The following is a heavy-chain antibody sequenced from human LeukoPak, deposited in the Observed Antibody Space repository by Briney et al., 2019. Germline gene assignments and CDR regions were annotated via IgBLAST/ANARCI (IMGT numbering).Heavy chain of an antibody. Sequence: ASVKVSCKVSGYTLTELSMHWVRQAPGKGLEWMGGFGPEDGETIYAQKFQGRVTMTEDTSTDTAYMELSSLRSEDTAVYYCATGFGSSNYYDSSGYYSLGYWGQGTLVTVSS. CDR1: GYTLTELS. J-gene: IGHJ4*02. CDR2: FGPEDGET. V-gene: IGHV1-24*01. CDR3: ATGFGSSNYYDSSGYYSLGY. D-gene: IGHD3-22*01.